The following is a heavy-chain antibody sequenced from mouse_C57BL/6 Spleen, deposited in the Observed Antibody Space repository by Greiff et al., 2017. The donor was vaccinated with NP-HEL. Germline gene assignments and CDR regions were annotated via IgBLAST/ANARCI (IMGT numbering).Heavy chain of an antibody. Sequence: EVQRVESGGGLVKPGGSLKLSCAASGFTFSDYGMHWVRQAPEKGLEWVAYISTGSSTIYYADTVKGRFTLSRDNAKNTLFLQLTSLRSEDTAVYYCAREAWFACWGQGTLVTVSA. CDR2: ISTGSSTI. CDR1: GFTFSDYG. CDR3: AREAWFAC. J-gene: IGHJ3*01. V-gene: IGHV5-17*01.